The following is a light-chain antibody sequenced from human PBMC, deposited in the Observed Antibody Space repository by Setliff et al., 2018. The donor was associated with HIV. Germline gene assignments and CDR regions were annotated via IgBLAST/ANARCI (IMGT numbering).Light chain of an antibody. V-gene: IGLV2-14*01. CDR3: TSYTSSYTLV. CDR1: SSDVGGYNY. Sequence: SALTQPASVSGSPGQSITISCTGTSSDVGGYNYVSWYQQHPGKAPKVMIYEVSNRPSGVSNRFSGSKSGNTASLTISGLQAEDEADYHCTSYTSSYTLVFGTGTKATVL. CDR2: EVS. J-gene: IGLJ1*01.